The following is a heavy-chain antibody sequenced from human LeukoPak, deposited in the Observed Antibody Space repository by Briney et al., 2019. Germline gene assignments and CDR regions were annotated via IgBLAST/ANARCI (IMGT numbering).Heavy chain of an antibody. CDR3: ARKAAAVTYYFDY. J-gene: IGHJ4*02. V-gene: IGHV3-48*03. CDR2: ISSSGSTI. CDR1: GFTFSSYE. D-gene: IGHD6-13*01. Sequence: GGSLRLSCAASGFTFSSYEMNWVRQAPGKGLEWVSYISSSGSTIYYADSVKGRFTISRDNAENSLYLQMNSLRAEDTAVYYCARKAAAVTYYFDYWGQGTLVTVSS.